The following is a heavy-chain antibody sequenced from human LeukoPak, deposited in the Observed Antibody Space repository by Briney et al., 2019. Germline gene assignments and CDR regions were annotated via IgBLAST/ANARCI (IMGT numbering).Heavy chain of an antibody. J-gene: IGHJ6*03. V-gene: IGHV3-66*02. CDR1: GFTVSSNY. CDR2: IYSGGST. Sequence: GGSLRLSCAASGFTVSSNYMNWVRQAPGKGLERVSVIYSGGSTYHADSVKGRFTISRDNSKNTLYLQMNSLRAEDTAVYYCARNADRCRGTSCYTYAPYYYYYYMDVWGKGTTVTVSS. CDR3: ARNADRCRGTSCYTYAPYYYYYYMDV. D-gene: IGHD2-2*02.